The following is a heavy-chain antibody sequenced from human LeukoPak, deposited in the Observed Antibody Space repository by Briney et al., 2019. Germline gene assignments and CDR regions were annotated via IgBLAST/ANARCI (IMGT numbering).Heavy chain of an antibody. Sequence: SETLSLTCAVYGGSFSGYYWSWIRQPPGKGLEWIGEINHSGSTNYNPSLKSRVTISVDTSKNQFSLKLSSVTAADTAVYYCARHVGGGSSWPEDYWGQGTLVTVSS. CDR1: GGSFSGYY. CDR3: ARHVGGGSSWPEDY. CDR2: INHSGST. V-gene: IGHV4-34*01. D-gene: IGHD6-13*01. J-gene: IGHJ4*02.